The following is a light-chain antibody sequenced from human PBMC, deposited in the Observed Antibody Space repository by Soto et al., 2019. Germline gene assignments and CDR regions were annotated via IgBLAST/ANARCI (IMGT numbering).Light chain of an antibody. CDR3: QQYTSWPRT. CDR1: QSISSN. V-gene: IGKV3-15*01. J-gene: IGKJ1*01. CDR2: GAS. Sequence: EIVMTQSPATLSVSPGERATLSCSASQSISSNLAWYQQRPGQPPRLLIYGASTRAPGIPARFSGSGSGTEFTLTINSLQSEDFAVYSCQQYTSWPRTFGQGIKV.